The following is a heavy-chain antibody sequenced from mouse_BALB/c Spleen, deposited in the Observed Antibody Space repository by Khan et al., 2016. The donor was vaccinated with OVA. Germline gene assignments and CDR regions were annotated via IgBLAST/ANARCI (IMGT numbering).Heavy chain of an antibody. Sequence: QVQLKESGPGLVAPSQTLSITCTVSVFSLTRYVVHWVLQPPGKGLEWLVVIWAGGSTNHNSALMSRLSISKDNSKSQVFLKMNSLQTDDTAMYYCAIAFYYGAWFAYWGQGTLVTVSA. CDR1: VFSLTRYV. J-gene: IGHJ3*01. CDR3: AIAFYYGAWFAY. CDR2: IWAGGST. V-gene: IGHV2-9*02. D-gene: IGHD1-1*01.